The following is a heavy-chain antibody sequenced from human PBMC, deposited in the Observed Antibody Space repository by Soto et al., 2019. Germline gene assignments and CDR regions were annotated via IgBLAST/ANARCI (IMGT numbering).Heavy chain of an antibody. CDR3: ARMILGYCSGGSCYWFEL. V-gene: IGHV2-70*11. J-gene: IGHJ5*02. CDR2: IDWDDDK. CDR1: GFSLSTSGMC. D-gene: IGHD2-15*01. Sequence: GSGPTLVNPTQTLTLTCTFSGFSLSTSGMCVSWIRQPPGKALEWLARIDWDDDKYYSTSLKTRLTISKDTSKNQVVLTMTNMDPVDTATYYCARMILGYCSGGSCYWFELWGQGTLVTVSS.